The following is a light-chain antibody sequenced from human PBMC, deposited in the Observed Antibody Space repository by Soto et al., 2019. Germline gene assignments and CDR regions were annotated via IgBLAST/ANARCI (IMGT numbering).Light chain of an antibody. J-gene: IGKJ1*01. CDR3: KQYTSYSRT. V-gene: IGKV1-5*01. Sequence: IQMTPSPFVLSPSVGDIVAITCLACQNSSSWLAWYLQRPGKAPKLLIYDAFSWHCGVPARFRGSGSGTEFTLKISRLQADDFGAYYCKQYTSYSRTFGQGTKVEI. CDR1: QNSSSW. CDR2: DAF.